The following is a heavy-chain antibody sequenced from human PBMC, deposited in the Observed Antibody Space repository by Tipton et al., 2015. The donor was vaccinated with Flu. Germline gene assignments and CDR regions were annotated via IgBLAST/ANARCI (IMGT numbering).Heavy chain of an antibody. J-gene: IGHJ5*02. V-gene: IGHV4-61*02. CDR2: IYTSGST. Sequence: TLSLTCTVSGGSISSGSYYWSWIRQPPGKGLEWIGRIYTSGSTNYNPSLKSRVTISVDTSKNQFSLKLSSVTAADTAVYYCARDRVGDYSGFDPWGQGTLVTVSS. CDR3: ARDRVGDYSGFDP. CDR1: GGSISSGSYY. D-gene: IGHD4-17*01.